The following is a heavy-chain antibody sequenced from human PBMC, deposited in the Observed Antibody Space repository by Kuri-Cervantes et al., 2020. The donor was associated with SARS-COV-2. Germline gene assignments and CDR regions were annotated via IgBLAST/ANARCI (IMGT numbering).Heavy chain of an antibody. Sequence: ESLKISCTVSGGSISSSSYYWGWIRQPPGKGLEWIGSIYYSGSTYYNPSLKSRVTISVDTSKNQFSLKLSSVTAADTAVYYCAIASNSGYSYGYNYWGQGTLVTVSS. D-gene: IGHD5-18*01. J-gene: IGHJ4*02. CDR2: IYYSGST. CDR3: AIASNSGYSYGYNY. V-gene: IGHV4-39*01. CDR1: GGSISSSSYY.